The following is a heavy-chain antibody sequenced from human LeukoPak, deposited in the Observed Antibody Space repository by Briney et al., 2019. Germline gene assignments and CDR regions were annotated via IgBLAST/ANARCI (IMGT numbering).Heavy chain of an antibody. V-gene: IGHV3-48*04. CDR3: ATNVDTSLGDY. CDR2: ISSSSTTV. CDR1: GFTFSTYG. J-gene: IGHJ4*02. D-gene: IGHD5-18*01. Sequence: GGSLRLSCAASGFTFSTYGMNWVRQAPGKGLEWVSYISSSSTTVYYADSVKGRFTISRDNAKNSLSLQMNSLRAEGTALYYCATNVDTSLGDYWGQGTLVTVSS.